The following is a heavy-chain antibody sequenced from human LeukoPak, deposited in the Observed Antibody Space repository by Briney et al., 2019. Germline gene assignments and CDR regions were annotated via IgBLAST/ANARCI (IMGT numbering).Heavy chain of an antibody. Sequence: SETLSLSCAVSGGSISSQNWWSWVRQPPGKGLEWIGEIFHSGSTHYNPSLKSRVTISVDKSKNQFSLNLSSVTAEDTAVYYCAKGDIPNWFDPWGQGTIVSV. D-gene: IGHD2-2*02. CDR3: AKGDIPNWFDP. J-gene: IGHJ5*02. CDR1: GGSISSQNW. CDR2: IFHSGST. V-gene: IGHV4-4*02.